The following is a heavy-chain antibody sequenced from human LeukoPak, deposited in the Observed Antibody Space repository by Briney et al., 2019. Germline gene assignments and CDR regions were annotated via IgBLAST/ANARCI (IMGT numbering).Heavy chain of an antibody. CDR2: IYYSGST. D-gene: IGHD3-10*01. J-gene: IGHJ5*02. V-gene: IGHV4-39*07. CDR1: GGSISSSSYY. CDR3: ARGMVRGVGWFDP. Sequence: PSETLSLTCTVSGGSISSSSYYWGWIRQPPGEGLEWIGSIYYSGSTYYNPSLKSRVTISVDTSKNQFSLRLSSVTAADTAVYYCARGMVRGVGWFDPWGQGTLVTVSS.